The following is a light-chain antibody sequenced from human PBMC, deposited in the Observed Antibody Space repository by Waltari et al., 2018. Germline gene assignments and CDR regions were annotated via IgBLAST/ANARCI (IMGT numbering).Light chain of an antibody. CDR2: GVS. V-gene: IGKV3-20*01. CDR3: QQYGNSPWT. CDR1: QSVTSIY. J-gene: IGKJ1*01. Sequence: DIVLTQSPGTLSLSPGERATLSCRASQSVTSIYLAWYQQKPGPAPRLLIYGVSSRASGIPERFSGSGSGTDFTLSISRLEPEDFAVYYCQQYGNSPWTFGQGTKVEMK.